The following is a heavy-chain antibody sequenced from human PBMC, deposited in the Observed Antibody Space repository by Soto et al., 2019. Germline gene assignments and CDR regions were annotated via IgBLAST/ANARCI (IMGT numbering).Heavy chain of an antibody. Sequence: PGGCLGLSRAASGFRISTYLMGLVRQFPGKGLEWVANIKYDDSEKPYMDSVEGRFTISRDNAKNTLYLQMNRLRVDDTAVYYCAAWSRSHWFDYWGQGTLVTVSS. V-gene: IGHV3-7*05. D-gene: IGHD1-1*01. J-gene: IGHJ4*02. CDR1: GFRISTYL. CDR3: AAWSRSHWFDY. CDR2: IKYDDSEK.